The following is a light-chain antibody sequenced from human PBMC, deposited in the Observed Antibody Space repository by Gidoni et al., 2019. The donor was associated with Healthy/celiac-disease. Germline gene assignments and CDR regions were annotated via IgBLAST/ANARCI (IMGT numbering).Light chain of an antibody. CDR1: QSVSSSY. V-gene: IGKV3-20*01. CDR3: QQYGSSPQCS. CDR2: GAS. Sequence: EIVLTQSPGTLSLSPGERATLPCRASQSVSSSYLAWYQQKPGQAPRLLIYGASSRATGIPDRFSGSGSGTDFTLTISRLEPEDFAVYYCQQYGSSPQCSFGQGTKLEIK. J-gene: IGKJ2*04.